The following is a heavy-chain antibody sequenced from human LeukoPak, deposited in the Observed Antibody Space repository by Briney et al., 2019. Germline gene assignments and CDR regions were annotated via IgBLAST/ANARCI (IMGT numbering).Heavy chain of an antibody. CDR1: GYTFTSYA. CDR2: INPNSGGT. V-gene: IGHV1-2*02. J-gene: IGHJ6*03. CDR3: ARGSDYDDYFYMDF. Sequence: ASVKVSCKASGYTFTSYAMNWVRQAPGQGLEWMGWINPNSGGTNYAQKFQGRVTMTRDTSISTAYMELSGLTSDDMAVYFCARGSDYDDYFYMDFWGKGTTVTVSS.